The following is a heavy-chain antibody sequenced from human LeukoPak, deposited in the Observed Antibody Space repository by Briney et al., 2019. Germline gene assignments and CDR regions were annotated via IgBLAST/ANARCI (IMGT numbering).Heavy chain of an antibody. D-gene: IGHD4-23*01. CDR2: INPNGGRT. V-gene: IGHV1-46*01. CDR1: ENTFTNYY. J-gene: IGHJ3*01. Sequence: ASVKVSCKASENTFTNYYMHWVRQAPGQGLEWLGLINPNGGRTSYAQNFQGRVTMTRDTSTTTVYLELSSLRSEDTAVYYCARDMSTGVTPISYAIDVWGQGTMVTVSS. CDR3: ARDMSTGVTPISYAIDV.